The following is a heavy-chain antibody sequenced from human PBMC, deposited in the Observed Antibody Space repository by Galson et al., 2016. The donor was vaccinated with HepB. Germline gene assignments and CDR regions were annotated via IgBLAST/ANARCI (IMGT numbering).Heavy chain of an antibody. V-gene: IGHV1-69*13. CDR3: ARDRLFPLYGDYRPKWFVP. CDR2: IILMYGTT. CDR1: GDTFSSFV. J-gene: IGHJ5*02. Sequence: SVKVSCKASGDTFSSFVISWVRQAPGQGLEWVGGIILMYGTTNYAQKFQGRVTISADESTSTANMELSRLRSEDTAVYYCARDRLFPLYGDYRPKWFVPWGQGTLVTVSS. D-gene: IGHD4-17*01.